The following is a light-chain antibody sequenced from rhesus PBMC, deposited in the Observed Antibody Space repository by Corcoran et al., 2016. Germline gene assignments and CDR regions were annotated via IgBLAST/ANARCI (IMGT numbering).Light chain of an antibody. J-gene: IGKJ2*01. CDR1: QSLVHSDGKNY. V-gene: IGKV2S8*01. CDR2: QIS. Sequence: VVMTQSPRSLPITPGQPASISCRSRQSLVHSDGKNYLKWLQQKPGQPPRRLIYQISNRDSGVPDRFSGSGAWTDFTRKISRVEAEDVGRSYCMQGTHLPYSFGQGTKVEIK. CDR3: MQGTHLPYS.